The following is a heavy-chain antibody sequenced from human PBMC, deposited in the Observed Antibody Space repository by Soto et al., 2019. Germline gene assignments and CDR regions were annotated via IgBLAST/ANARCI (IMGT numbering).Heavy chain of an antibody. D-gene: IGHD6-19*01. CDR1: GFTFSSYW. J-gene: IGHJ4*02. V-gene: IGHV3-7*01. CDR2: IKQDGSEK. CDR3: ARQSSGWTYYFDY. Sequence: EVQLVESGGGLVQPGGSLRLSCAASGFTFSSYWMSWVRQAPGKGLEWVANIKQDGSEKYYVDYVKGRFTISRDNAKNSLYLQMNSLRAEDTAVYYCARQSSGWTYYFDYWGQGTLVTVSS.